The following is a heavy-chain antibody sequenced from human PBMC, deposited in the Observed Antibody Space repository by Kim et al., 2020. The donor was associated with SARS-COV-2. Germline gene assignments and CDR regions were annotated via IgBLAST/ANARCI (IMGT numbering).Heavy chain of an antibody. CDR2: GST. Sequence: GSTSYAPKLQGRVTMTRDTSTSTVYMELSSLRSEDTAVYYCARGDYVDPWGQGTLVTVSS. D-gene: IGHD4-17*01. J-gene: IGHJ5*02. CDR3: ARGDYVDP. V-gene: IGHV1-46*01.